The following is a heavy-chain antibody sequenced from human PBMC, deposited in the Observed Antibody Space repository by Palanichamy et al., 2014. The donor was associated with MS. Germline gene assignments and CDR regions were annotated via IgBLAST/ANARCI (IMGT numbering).Heavy chain of an antibody. CDR2: INSHSTTI. D-gene: IGHD5-18*01. J-gene: IGHJ6*02. Sequence: VQLVEVWGEGGGPASGGPSRLSCAATGFTFSSYNMSWVRQAPGKGLEWVSYINSHSTTICYADSVKGRFTISRDNAKNSLFLQMNSLRAEDTAVYYCARVTRIVDTAMIQSGIYYFYYGMDVWGQGTTVTVSS. CDR1: GFTFSSYN. CDR3: ARVTRIVDTAMIQSGIYYFYYGMDV. V-gene: IGHV3-48*01.